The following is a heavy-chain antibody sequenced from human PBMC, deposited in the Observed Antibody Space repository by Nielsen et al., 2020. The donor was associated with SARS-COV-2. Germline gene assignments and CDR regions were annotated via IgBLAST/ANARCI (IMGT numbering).Heavy chain of an antibody. CDR1: GFTFSSYA. J-gene: IGHJ4*02. CDR3: AKDSSYSSSVYYFDY. CDR2: ISGSGGST. V-gene: IGHV3-23*01. D-gene: IGHD6-6*01. Sequence: GESLKISCAASGFTFSSYAMSWVRQAPGKGLEWVSAISGSGGSTYYADSVKGRFTISRDNSKNTLYLQTNSLRAEDTAVYYCAKDSSYSSSVYYFDYWGQGTLVTVSS.